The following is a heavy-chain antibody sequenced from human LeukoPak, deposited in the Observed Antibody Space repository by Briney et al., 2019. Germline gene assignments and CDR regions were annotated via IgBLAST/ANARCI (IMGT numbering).Heavy chain of an antibody. CDR3: ARTARIVVVTAIEYYFDY. J-gene: IGHJ4*02. V-gene: IGHV4-30-2*01. Sequence: PSQTLSLTCAVSGGSISSGGYSWSWIRQPPGKGLEWIGYIYHSGSTYYNPSLKSRVTISVDRSKNQFSLKLSSVTAADTAMYYCARTARIVVVTAIEYYFDYWGQGTLVTVSS. CDR1: GGSISSGGYS. D-gene: IGHD2-21*02. CDR2: IYHSGST.